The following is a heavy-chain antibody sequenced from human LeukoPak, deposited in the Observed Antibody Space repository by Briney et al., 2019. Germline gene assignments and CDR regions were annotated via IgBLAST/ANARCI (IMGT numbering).Heavy chain of an antibody. CDR1: GFTFSSYA. J-gene: IGHJ4*02. V-gene: IGHV3-23*01. D-gene: IGHD5-18*01. CDR3: ANTIQLWSPSDY. CDR2: ISGSGGST. Sequence: GGSLRLSCAASGFTFSSYAMSWVRQDPGKGLEGVSAISGSGGSTYYAESVKGRFTISRDNSKNTLYLQMNSLRAEDTAVYYCANTIQLWSPSDYWGQGTLVTVSS.